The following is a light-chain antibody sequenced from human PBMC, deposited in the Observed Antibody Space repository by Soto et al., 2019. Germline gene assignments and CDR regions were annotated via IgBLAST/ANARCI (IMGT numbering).Light chain of an antibody. J-gene: IGLJ3*02. CDR3: GSYAGSSKV. CDR2: EVS. CDR1: SSDVGSYNL. V-gene: IGLV2-23*02. Sequence: QSALTQPASVSGSPGQSITISCTGTSSDVGSYNLVSWYQQHPGKAPKLMIYEVSKRPSGVSNRFSGSKSGNTASLTISGLQAEDEADYYCGSYAGSSKVFGGGTKVTVL.